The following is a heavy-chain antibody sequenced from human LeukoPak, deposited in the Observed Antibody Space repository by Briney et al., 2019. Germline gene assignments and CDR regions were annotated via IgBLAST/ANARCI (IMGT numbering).Heavy chain of an antibody. CDR1: GYTFTNYW. J-gene: IGHJ2*01. Sequence: GEFLKISCECSGYTFTNYWNGWVRQMPGEGVEWMGSIFPGGSDTRYSPSFERQVTISADKSITTSHLQWSSLKASDTAKYYCARRDGGANYWYFDVWGRGTLVTVSS. CDR3: ARRDGGANYWYFDV. V-gene: IGHV5-51*01. CDR2: IFPGGSDT. D-gene: IGHD2-15*01.